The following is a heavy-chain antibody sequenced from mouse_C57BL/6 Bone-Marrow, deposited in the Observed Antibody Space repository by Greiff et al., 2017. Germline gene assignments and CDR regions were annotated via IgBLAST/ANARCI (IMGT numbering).Heavy chain of an antibody. D-gene: IGHD1-1*02. CDR1: GYAFTNYL. V-gene: IGHV1-54*01. CDR3: ARGRWGNY. Sequence: VQLQQSGAELVRPGTSVKVSCKASGYAFTNYLIEWVKQRPGQGLEWIGVINPGSGGTNYNEKLKGKETLTADKSSSTAYMQLSSLTSEDSAVYFCARGRWGNYGGRGTSDTVSS. J-gene: IGHJ4*01. CDR2: INPGSGGT.